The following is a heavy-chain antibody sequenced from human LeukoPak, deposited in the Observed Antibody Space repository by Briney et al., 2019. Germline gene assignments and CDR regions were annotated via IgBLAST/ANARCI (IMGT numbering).Heavy chain of an antibody. CDR2: IYHSGRT. D-gene: IGHD5-18*01. V-gene: IGHV4-30-2*01. CDR3: ARDGGYGHYDY. CDR1: GGSISSGDYS. Sequence: SQTLSLTCAVSGGSISSGDYSWSWIRQPPGKGLEWIGYIYHSGRTFYNPSLKSRVTTSVDTSKNQISLEVTSVTAADTAVYYCARDGGYGHYDYWGRGTLSPSPQ. J-gene: IGHJ4*02.